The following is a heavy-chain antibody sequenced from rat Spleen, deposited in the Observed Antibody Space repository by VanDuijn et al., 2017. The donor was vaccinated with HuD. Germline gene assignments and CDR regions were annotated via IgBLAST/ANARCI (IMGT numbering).Heavy chain of an antibody. CDR3: ARDGEAVAASNWFAY. J-gene: IGHJ3*01. CDR1: GFSLTSYN. D-gene: IGHD1-2*01. CDR2: IWTGGTT. V-gene: IGHV2-30*01. Sequence: QVQLKESGPGLVQPSQTLSLTCTVSGFSLTSYNVHWVRQPPGKGLEWMGVIWTGGTTDYISPLKSRLSISRDTSKNQVFLKMNSLQTDDTGTYYCARDGEAVAASNWFAYWGQGTLVTVSS.